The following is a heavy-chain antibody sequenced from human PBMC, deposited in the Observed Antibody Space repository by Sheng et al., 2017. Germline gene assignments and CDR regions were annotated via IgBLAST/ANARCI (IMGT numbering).Heavy chain of an antibody. CDR2: IYYSGST. V-gene: IGHV4-39*07. CDR1: GGSISSSSYY. Sequence: QLQLQESGPGLVKPSETLSLTCTVSGGSISSSSYYWGWIRQPPGKGLEWIGSIYYSGSTYYNPSLKSRVTISVDTSKNQFYLKLSSVTAADTAVYYCAREGDYDILTGSYYYYMDVWGKGTTVTVSS. J-gene: IGHJ6*03. CDR3: AREGDYDILTGSYYYYMDV. D-gene: IGHD3-9*01.